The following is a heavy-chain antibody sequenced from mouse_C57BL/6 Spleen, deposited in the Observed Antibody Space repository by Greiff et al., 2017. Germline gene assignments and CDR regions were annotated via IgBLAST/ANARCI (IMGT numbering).Heavy chain of an antibody. D-gene: IGHD1-1*01. J-gene: IGHJ4*01. CDR1: GYTFTSYW. CDR2: IHPNSGST. V-gene: IGHV1-64*01. Sequence: QVQLQQPGAELVKPGASVKLSCKASGYTFTSYWMHWVKQRPGQGLEWIGMIHPNSGSTNYNEKFKSKATLTVDKSSSTAYMQLSSLTSEDSAVYYCARGRTTTTVVPMDYWGQGTSVTVSS. CDR3: ARGRTTTTVVPMDY.